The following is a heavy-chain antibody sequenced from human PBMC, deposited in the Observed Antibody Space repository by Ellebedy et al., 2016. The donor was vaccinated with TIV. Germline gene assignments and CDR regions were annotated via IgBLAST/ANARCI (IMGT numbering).Heavy chain of an antibody. D-gene: IGHD6-13*01. Sequence: SETLSLXXAVSGGSISSGGYSWSWIRQPPGKGLEWIGYIYHSGSTYYNPSLKSRVTISVDRSKNQFSLKLSSVTAADTAVYYCARVAAAAGTFYYYYGMDVWGQGTTVTVSS. V-gene: IGHV4-30-2*01. CDR2: IYHSGST. J-gene: IGHJ6*02. CDR1: GGSISSGGYS. CDR3: ARVAAAAGTFYYYYGMDV.